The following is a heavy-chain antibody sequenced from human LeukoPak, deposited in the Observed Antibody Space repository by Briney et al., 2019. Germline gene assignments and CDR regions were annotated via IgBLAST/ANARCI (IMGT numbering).Heavy chain of an antibody. CDR1: ENAFTGYA. J-gene: IGHJ4*02. Sequence: GASVKVSCKAPENAFTGYAIHWVRHLPGRGLEWMGWINGGSGNKQFSQNLQGTIIFTRDTSARTVYMELSSLRFDDTAVYYCATCSIWCSFDSWGQGTLVTVSS. CDR2: INGGSGNK. D-gene: IGHD2-8*01. V-gene: IGHV1-3*01. CDR3: ATCSIWCSFDS.